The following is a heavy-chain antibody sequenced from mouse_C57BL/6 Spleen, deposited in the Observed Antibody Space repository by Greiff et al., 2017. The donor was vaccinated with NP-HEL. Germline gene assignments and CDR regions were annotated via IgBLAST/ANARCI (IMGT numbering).Heavy chain of an antibody. J-gene: IGHJ2*01. CDR2: ISYDGSN. D-gene: IGHD3-2*02. CDR1: GYSITSGYY. V-gene: IGHV3-6*01. Sequence: EVHLVESGPGLVKPSQSLSLTCSVTGYSITSGYYWNWIRQFPGNKLEWMGYISYDGSNNYNPSLKNRISITRDTSKNQFFLKLNSVTTEDTATYYCARGGYSSPFDYWGQGTTLTVSS. CDR3: ARGGYSSPFDY.